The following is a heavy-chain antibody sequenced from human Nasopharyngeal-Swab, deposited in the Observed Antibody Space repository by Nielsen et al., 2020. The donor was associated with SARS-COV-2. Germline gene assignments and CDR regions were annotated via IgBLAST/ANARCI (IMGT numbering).Heavy chain of an antibody. CDR2: IDWDDDK. V-gene: IGHV2-70*11. J-gene: IGHJ6*02. CDR1: GFSLSTSGMS. Sequence: SGPTLVTPTQTLTLTCTFSGFSLSTSGMSVCWIRQPPGKALEWLARIDWDDDKYYSTSLKTRLTISKDTSKNQVVLTMTNMDPVDTATYYCARYYYYGMDVWGQGTTVTVSS. CDR3: ARYYYYGMDV.